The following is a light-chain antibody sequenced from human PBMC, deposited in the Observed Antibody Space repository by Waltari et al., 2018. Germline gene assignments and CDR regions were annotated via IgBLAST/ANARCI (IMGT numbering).Light chain of an antibody. J-gene: IGKJ4*01. V-gene: IGKV1-5*01. CDR1: EDINTW. CDR3: QHYKNFPLT. Sequence: DVQMTQSPSTLSASVGARVTLTCRASEDINTWLAWYQQKPGKAPKLLISDAASLKSGVPSRFSGSGSGTDFTLTITSMQPDDFATYYCQHYKNFPLTFGGGTNVEV. CDR2: DAA.